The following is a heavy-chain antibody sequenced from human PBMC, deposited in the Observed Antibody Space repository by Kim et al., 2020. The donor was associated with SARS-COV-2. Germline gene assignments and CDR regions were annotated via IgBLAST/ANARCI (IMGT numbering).Heavy chain of an antibody. Sequence: GGSLRLSCAASGFTFSSYGMHWVRQAPGKGLEWVAVIWYDGSNKYYADSVKGRFTISRDNSKNTLYLQMNSLRAEDTAVYYCARDEGSYCSSTSCYAEWVWYYYYYGMDVWGQGTTVTVSS. V-gene: IGHV3-33*01. J-gene: IGHJ6*02. CDR3: ARDEGSYCSSTSCYAEWVWYYYYYGMDV. CDR2: IWYDGSNK. CDR1: GFTFSSYG. D-gene: IGHD2-2*01.